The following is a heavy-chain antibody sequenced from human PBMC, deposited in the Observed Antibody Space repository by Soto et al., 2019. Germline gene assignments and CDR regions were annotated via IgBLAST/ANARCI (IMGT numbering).Heavy chain of an antibody. V-gene: IGHV3-30-3*01. J-gene: IGHJ6*02. Sequence: GGSLRLSCAASGFTFSSYAMHWVRQAPGKGLEWVAVISYDGSNKYYADSVKGRFTISRDNSKNTLYLQMNSLRAEDTAVYYCARDPMAHFGYGSGSYSMTGYGMDVWGQGTTVTVSS. CDR2: ISYDGSNK. CDR3: ARDPMAHFGYGSGSYSMTGYGMDV. CDR1: GFTFSSYA. D-gene: IGHD3-10*01.